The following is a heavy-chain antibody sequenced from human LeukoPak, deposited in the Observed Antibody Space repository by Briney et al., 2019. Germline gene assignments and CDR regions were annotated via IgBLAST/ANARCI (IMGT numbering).Heavy chain of an antibody. Sequence: GGSLRLSCAASGFTFSSYGMHWVRQAPGKGLEWVAVIWYDGSNKYYADSVKGRFTISRDNSKNTLYLQMNSLRAEDTAVYYCARDLRRAKSYYFDYWGQGTLVTVSS. D-gene: IGHD4/OR15-4a*01. CDR3: ARDLRRAKSYYFDY. CDR2: IWYDGSNK. CDR1: GFTFSSYG. V-gene: IGHV3-33*01. J-gene: IGHJ4*02.